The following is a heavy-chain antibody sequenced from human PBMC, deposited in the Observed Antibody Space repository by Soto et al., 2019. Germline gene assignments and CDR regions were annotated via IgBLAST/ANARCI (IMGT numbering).Heavy chain of an antibody. J-gene: IGHJ4*02. V-gene: IGHV1-2*04. CDR3: ARSPRTTAGYCTNGVCYLEGYYFDY. CDR2: INPNSGGT. Sequence: ASVKLSWTASGYTFTGYYMHWVRQAPGQLLEWMGWINPNSGGTNYAQKFQGWVTMTRDTSISTAYMELSSLRSEDTAVYYCARSPRTTAGYCTNGVCYLEGYYFDYWGQGTLVTV. CDR1: GYTFTGYY. D-gene: IGHD2-8*01.